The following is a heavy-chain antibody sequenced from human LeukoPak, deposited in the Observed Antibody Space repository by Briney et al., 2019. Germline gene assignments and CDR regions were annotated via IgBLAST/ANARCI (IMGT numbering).Heavy chain of an antibody. CDR3: ARLNTRYTVWA. V-gene: IGHV4-39*01. Sequence: PSATLSLTCTVSGDSVTSSISYWGWIRQAPGKGLEGIGSVYYTGRTDYTPSLKTRATIYMDPSKNHFSLNLTSVTVADTAVYYCARLNTRYTVWARGQGTLVSVSS. D-gene: IGHD3-16*02. CDR2: VYYTGRT. J-gene: IGHJ4*02. CDR1: GDSVTSSISY.